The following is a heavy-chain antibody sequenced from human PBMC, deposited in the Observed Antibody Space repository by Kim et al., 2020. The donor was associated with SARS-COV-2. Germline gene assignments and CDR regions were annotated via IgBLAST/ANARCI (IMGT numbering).Heavy chain of an antibody. CDR3: ARGRPVLRYFDWLFSLDPFDY. V-gene: IGHV4-34*01. J-gene: IGHJ4*02. CDR2: INHSGST. Sequence: SETLSLTCAVYGGSFSGYYWSWIRQPPGKGLEWIGEINHSGSTNYNPSLKSRVTISVDTSKNQFSLNLSSVTAADTAVYYCARGRPVLRYFDWLFSLDPFDYWGQGTLVTVSS. CDR1: GGSFSGYY. D-gene: IGHD3-9*01.